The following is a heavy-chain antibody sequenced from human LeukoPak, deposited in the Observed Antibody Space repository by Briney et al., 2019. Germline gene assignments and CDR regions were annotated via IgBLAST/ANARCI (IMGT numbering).Heavy chain of an antibody. J-gene: IGHJ4*02. V-gene: IGHV3-48*02. CDR2: ISSSGSTK. CDR1: GFTFSTYN. Sequence: GGSPRLSCAASGFTFSTYNMNWVRPAPGKGVEWVSYISSSGSTKHYADSVKGRFTISRDNVKNSLFLQMNSLSDEDTAVYYCARDFLTGYFDYWGQGTLVTVSS. D-gene: IGHD3-9*01. CDR3: ARDFLTGYFDY.